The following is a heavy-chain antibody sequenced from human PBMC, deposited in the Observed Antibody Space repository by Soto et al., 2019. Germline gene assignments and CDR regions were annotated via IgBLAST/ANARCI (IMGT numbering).Heavy chain of an antibody. D-gene: IGHD3-10*01. CDR2: INHSGST. J-gene: IGHJ4*02. Sequence: PSETMPLPWGVYGGSCSDYYWSWILQPPGKGLEWIGEINHSGSTNYNPSLKSRVTISVDTSKNQFSLKLSSVTAADTAVYYCAREQKVRGAPDYWGQGTLVT. CDR3: AREQKVRGAPDY. CDR1: GGSCSDYY. V-gene: IGHV4-34*01.